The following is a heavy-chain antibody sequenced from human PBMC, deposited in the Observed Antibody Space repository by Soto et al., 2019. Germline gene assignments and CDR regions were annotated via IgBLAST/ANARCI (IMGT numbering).Heavy chain of an antibody. D-gene: IGHD5-18*01. CDR3: AKARAQGLLTPLGWRAHFDD. V-gene: IGHV3-23*01. Sequence: DVQLLESGGDLVQPGGSLRLSCVGSGFTFRSYALTWVRQAPGNGLEWVSSISASGSNTYLADSVKGRFTIARDNSKNTLYLQMDSLRVEDTAISCCAKARAQGLLTPLGWRAHFDDWGQGALLTVSS. CDR1: GFTFRSYA. J-gene: IGHJ4*02. CDR2: ISASGSNT.